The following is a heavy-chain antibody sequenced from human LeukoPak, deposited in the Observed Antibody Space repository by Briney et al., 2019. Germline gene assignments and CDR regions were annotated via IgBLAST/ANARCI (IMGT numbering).Heavy chain of an antibody. CDR3: ARQPSGSPGDY. D-gene: IGHD1-26*01. V-gene: IGHV4-39*01. CDR2: IYNSGST. J-gene: IGHJ4*02. CDR1: GGSISSNSYY. Sequence: SETLSLTCTVSGGSISSNSYYWAWIRQPPGKGLEWMGYIYNSGSTNHNPSLKSRVTMSVDASKNQFSLKLTSVTAADTAVYYCARQPSGSPGDYWGEGTLVTVSS.